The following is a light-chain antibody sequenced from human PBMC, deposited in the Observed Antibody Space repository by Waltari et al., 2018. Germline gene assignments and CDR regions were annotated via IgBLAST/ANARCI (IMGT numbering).Light chain of an antibody. J-gene: IGLJ1*01. CDR3: SSYASSGTLV. CDR1: RSDVGCYIF. Sequence: QSALTQPASVSGSPGQSTTISCPGTRSDVGCYIFASWYQVHPGKFPKLIISEVNRRPSGVFNRFSGSKSGNTASLTISGLQAEDEADFYCSSYASSGTLVFGSGTKVTVL. CDR2: EVN. V-gene: IGLV2-14*01.